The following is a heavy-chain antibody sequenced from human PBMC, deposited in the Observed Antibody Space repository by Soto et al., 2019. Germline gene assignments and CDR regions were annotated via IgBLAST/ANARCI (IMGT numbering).Heavy chain of an antibody. CDR2: IRSKAYGGTT. D-gene: IGHD3-9*01. J-gene: IGHJ5*02. CDR3: TIYYDILTGYFPPGWFDP. Sequence: PGGSLRLSCTASGFTFGDYAMSWFRQAPGKGLEWVGYIRSKAYGGTTEYAASVKGRFTISRDDSKSIAYLQMNSLKTEDTAVYYCTIYYDILTGYFPPGWFDPWGQGTLVTVSS. V-gene: IGHV3-49*03. CDR1: GFTFGDYA.